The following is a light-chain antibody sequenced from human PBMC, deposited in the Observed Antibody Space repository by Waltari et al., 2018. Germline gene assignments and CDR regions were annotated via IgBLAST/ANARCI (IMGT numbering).Light chain of an antibody. CDR3: QQRTNWPLT. J-gene: IGKJ4*01. Sequence: EIVLTQSPATLSLSPGERATLSCRASQSVNYFLAWFQQKPGQAPRLLIYDASNRATGIPARFSGSGSGTDFTLTISSLEPEDFAVYYCQQRTNWPLTFGGGTKVEIK. CDR1: QSVNYF. V-gene: IGKV3-11*01. CDR2: DAS.